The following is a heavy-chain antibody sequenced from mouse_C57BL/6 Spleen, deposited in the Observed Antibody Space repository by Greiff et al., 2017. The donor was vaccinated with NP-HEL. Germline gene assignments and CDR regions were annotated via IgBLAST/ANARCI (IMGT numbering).Heavy chain of an antibody. CDR1: GFTFSDYY. Sequence: EVKLVESEGGLVQPGSSMKLSCTASGFTFSDYYMAWVRQVPEKGLEWVANINYDGSSTYYLDSLKSRFIISRDNAKNILYLQMSSLKSEDTATYYCARDQPEIYYYGSSYWYFDVWGTGTTVTVSS. V-gene: IGHV5-16*01. CDR2: INYDGSST. CDR3: ARDQPEIYYYGSSYWYFDV. J-gene: IGHJ1*03. D-gene: IGHD1-1*01.